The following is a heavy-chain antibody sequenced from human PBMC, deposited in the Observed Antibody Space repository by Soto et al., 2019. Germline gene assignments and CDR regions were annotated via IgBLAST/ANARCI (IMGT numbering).Heavy chain of an antibody. CDR2: ISGSGGST. CDR3: AKVITMVRGVISDAFDI. D-gene: IGHD3-10*01. J-gene: IGHJ3*02. CDR1: GFTFSSYA. V-gene: IGHV3-23*01. Sequence: GGSLRLSCAASGFTFSSYAMSWVRQAPGKGLEWVSAISGSGGSTYYADSVKGRFTISRDNSKNTLYLQMNSLRAEDTAVYYCAKVITMVRGVISDAFDIWGQGTMVTVSS.